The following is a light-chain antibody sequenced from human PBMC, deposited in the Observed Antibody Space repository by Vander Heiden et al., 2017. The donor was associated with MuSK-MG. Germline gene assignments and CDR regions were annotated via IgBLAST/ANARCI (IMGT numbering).Light chain of an antibody. CDR3: SSYAGSNNVV. J-gene: IGLJ2*01. Sequence: QSALTQPPSASGSPGPSVTISCTGTSSDVGGYNYVSWYQHPPGNAHKLMIYEVSKRPSGVPDRFSGSKSGNTASLTVSGLQAEDEADYYCSSYAGSNNVVFGGGTKLTVL. CDR2: EVS. CDR1: SSDVGGYNY. V-gene: IGLV2-8*01.